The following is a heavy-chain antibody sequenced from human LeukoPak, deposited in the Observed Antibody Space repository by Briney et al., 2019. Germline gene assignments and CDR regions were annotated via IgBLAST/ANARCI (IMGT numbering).Heavy chain of an antibody. CDR1: SGSINSYY. CDR2: IYTTGAT. V-gene: IGHV4-4*07. CDR3: GRQGYTASYYFLDF. D-gene: IGHD1-26*01. J-gene: IGHJ4*02. Sequence: SETLSLTCTVSSGSINSYYWGWVRQPPGKGLEWIGRIYTTGATQYNPSLKSRVTMSIDTSTNQLSLNLRSMTAADTAVYYCGRQGYTASYYFLDFWSQGTLVAVS.